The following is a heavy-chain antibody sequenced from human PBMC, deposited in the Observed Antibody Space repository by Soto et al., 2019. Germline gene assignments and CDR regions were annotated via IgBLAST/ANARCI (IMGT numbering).Heavy chain of an antibody. CDR2: INPSGGST. Sequence: GASVKVSCKASRYTFTSYYMHWVRQAPGQGLEWMGIINPSGGSTSYAQKFQGRVTMTRDTSTSTVYMELSSLRSEDTAVYYCARDRCAGTGRDCYFDYWGQGTLVTVSS. J-gene: IGHJ4*02. V-gene: IGHV1-46*03. CDR1: RYTFTSYY. CDR3: ARDRCAGTGRDCYFDY. D-gene: IGHD6-13*01.